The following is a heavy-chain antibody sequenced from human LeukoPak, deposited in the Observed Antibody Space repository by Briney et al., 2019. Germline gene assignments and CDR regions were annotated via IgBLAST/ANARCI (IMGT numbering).Heavy chain of an antibody. V-gene: IGHV4-4*07. CDR1: GGSISSYY. J-gene: IGHJ3*02. Sequence: SETLSLTCTVSGGSISSYYWSWIRQPAGKGLEWIGRIYASGSTYYNPSLKSRVTMSVDTSKNQFSLKLSSVTAADTAAYYCARFMAISPNAFDIWGQGTMVTVSS. D-gene: IGHD5-24*01. CDR3: ARFMAISPNAFDI. CDR2: IYASGST.